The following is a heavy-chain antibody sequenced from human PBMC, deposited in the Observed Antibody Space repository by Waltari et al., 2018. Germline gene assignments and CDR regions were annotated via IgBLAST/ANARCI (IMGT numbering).Heavy chain of an antibody. D-gene: IGHD3-22*01. V-gene: IGHV4-4*07. J-gene: IGHJ3*02. CDR1: GGSISSYY. CDR3: ARVEDTMIGDAFDI. Sequence: QVQLQESGPGLVKPSETLSLTCTVSGGSISSYYWSWIRQPAGKGLEWIGRIYTSGSTNYNPSLKSRVTMSVDTSKNQLSLKLSSVTAADTAVYYCARVEDTMIGDAFDIWGQGTMVTVSS. CDR2: IYTSGST.